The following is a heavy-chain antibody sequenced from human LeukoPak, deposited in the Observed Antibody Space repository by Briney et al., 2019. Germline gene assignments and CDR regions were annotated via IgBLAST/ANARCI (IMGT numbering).Heavy chain of an antibody. V-gene: IGHV3-30-3*01. J-gene: IGHJ4*02. CDR3: AQAGYSSGWYGIGRHYFDY. CDR1: GFTFSSYA. Sequence: GGSLRLSCAASGFTFSSYAMHWVRQAPGKGLEWVAVISYDGSNKYYADSVKGRFTISGDNSKNTLYLQMNSLRAEDTAVYYCAQAGYSSGWYGIGRHYFDYWGQGTLVTVSS. D-gene: IGHD6-19*01. CDR2: ISYDGSNK.